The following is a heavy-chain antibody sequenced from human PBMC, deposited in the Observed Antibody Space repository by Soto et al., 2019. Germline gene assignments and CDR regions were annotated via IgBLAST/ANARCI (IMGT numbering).Heavy chain of an antibody. Sequence: ASVKVSCKASGYTFTGYYMHWVRQAPGQGLEWMGWINPNSGGTNYAYKFQGRVSLTRDTSASTVYMELSSLRSDDTAVYFCAKEWSNLGSNWYDSKSPFDRWGQGTLVTVSS. CDR3: AKEWSNLGSNWYDSKSPFDR. CDR1: GYTFTGYY. CDR2: INPNSGGT. J-gene: IGHJ5*02. D-gene: IGHD6-13*01. V-gene: IGHV1-2*02.